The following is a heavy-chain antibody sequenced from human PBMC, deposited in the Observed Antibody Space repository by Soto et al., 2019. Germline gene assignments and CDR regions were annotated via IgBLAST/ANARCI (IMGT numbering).Heavy chain of an antibody. CDR2: ISGSGGST. J-gene: IGHJ6*02. D-gene: IGHD6-19*01. V-gene: IGHV3-23*01. CDR3: AKALEAESSGWNRLYYYYYGMDV. Sequence: GGSLRLSCAASGFTFSSYAMSWVRQAPGKGLEWVSAISGSGGSTYYADSVKGRFTISRDNSKNTLYLQMNSLRAEDTAVYYCAKALEAESSGWNRLYYYYYGMDVWGQGTTVTVSS. CDR1: GFTFSSYA.